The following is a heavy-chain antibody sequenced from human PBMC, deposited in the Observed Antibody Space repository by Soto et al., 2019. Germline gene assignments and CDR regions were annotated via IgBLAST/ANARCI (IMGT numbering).Heavy chain of an antibody. V-gene: IGHV1-8*01. CDR1: GYTFTSYD. CDR3: ARGHYYDTSGHYVFDAFDI. D-gene: IGHD3-22*01. CDR2: MNPNSGNT. Sequence: QVQLVQSGAEVKKPGASVKVSCKASGYTFTSYDIDWVRQATGQGLEWMGWMNPNSGNTGYARKFQGRVTMTRDTSTTKAYMELSGLISEDTAVYYCARGHYYDTSGHYVFDAFDIWGQGTLVTVSS. J-gene: IGHJ3*02.